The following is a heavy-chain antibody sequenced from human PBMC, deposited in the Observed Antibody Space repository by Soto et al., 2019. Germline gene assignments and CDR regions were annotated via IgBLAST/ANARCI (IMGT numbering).Heavy chain of an antibody. Sequence: GASLKISCKGSGYSFTSYWIGWVRQMPGKGLEWMGIIYPGDSDTRYSPSFQGQVTISADKSISTAYLQWRSLKASDTAMYYCAIQPCDDILTIYGRDGWGQRTTVTVAS. D-gene: IGHD3-9*01. V-gene: IGHV5-51*01. CDR3: AIQPCDDILTIYGRDG. CDR1: GYSFTSYW. CDR2: IYPGDSDT. J-gene: IGHJ6*02.